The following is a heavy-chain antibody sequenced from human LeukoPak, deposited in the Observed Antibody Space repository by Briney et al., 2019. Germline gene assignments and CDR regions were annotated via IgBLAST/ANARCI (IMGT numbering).Heavy chain of an antibody. V-gene: IGHV3-30*04. D-gene: IGHD6-19*01. Sequence: GGSLRLSCAASGFTFSSYTMHWVRQAPGKGLEWVAVISYDGSNKYYADSVKGRFTISRDNSKNTLYLQMNSLRAEDTAVYYCARDGVAVAGYYYYMDVWGKGTTVTVS. CDR3: ARDGVAVAGYYYYMDV. CDR1: GFTFSSYT. J-gene: IGHJ6*03. CDR2: ISYDGSNK.